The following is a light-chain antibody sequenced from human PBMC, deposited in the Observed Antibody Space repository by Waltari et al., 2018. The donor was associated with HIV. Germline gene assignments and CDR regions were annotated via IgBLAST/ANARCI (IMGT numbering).Light chain of an antibody. CDR3: SSYRSYNTVV. CDR2: EVD. CDR1: TEDVGGYYY. V-gene: IGLV2-14*01. J-gene: IGLJ2*01. Sequence: QSALIQPASVSGSPGQSIPMSCTVTTEDVGGYYYVSWSQHHPGKAPKVLIYEVDNRTSGVSYRFSGSKSGNTASLTISVLQAEDEADYYCSSYRSYNTVVFGGGTKLTVL.